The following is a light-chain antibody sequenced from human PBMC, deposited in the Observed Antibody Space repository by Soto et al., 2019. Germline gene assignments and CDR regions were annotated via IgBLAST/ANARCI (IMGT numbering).Light chain of an antibody. Sequence: EIVLTQSPGTLSLSPGERAILSCRASQSVSGNSLAWYQQKPGQAPRLLIYSASNRATDIPDRFSGSGSATDFTLAISSLEPEDFAVYYCRQYGSSPQTFGPGTKVDI. V-gene: IGKV3-20*01. J-gene: IGKJ3*01. CDR1: QSVSGNS. CDR3: RQYGSSPQT. CDR2: SAS.